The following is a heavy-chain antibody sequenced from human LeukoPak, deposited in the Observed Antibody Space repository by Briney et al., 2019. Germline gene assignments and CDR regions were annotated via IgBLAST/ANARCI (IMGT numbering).Heavy chain of an antibody. J-gene: IGHJ4*02. CDR3: AREEEFRWELRPLYFDY. CDR1: GGSFSGYY. CDR2: INHSGST. Sequence: SETLSLTCAVYGGSFSGYYWSWIRRPPGKGLEWIGEINHSGSTNYNPSLKSRVTISVDTSKNQFSLKLSSVTAADTAVYYCAREEEFRWELRPLYFDYWGQGTLVTVSS. D-gene: IGHD1-26*01. V-gene: IGHV4-34*01.